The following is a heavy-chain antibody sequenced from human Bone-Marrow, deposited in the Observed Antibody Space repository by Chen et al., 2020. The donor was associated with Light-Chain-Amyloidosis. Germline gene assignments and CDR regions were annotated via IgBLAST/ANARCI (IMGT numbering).Heavy chain of an antibody. CDR1: GFTLINYA. CDR2: SSGGNNTT. V-gene: IGHV1-3*01. CDR3: ARESISRGYKYLQY. Sequence: QVQLVQSGAEVKKPGASVKVSCKPSGFTLINYAFYWLRLAPGQSFVWMGYSSGGNNTTIYSHNFQGRVPITRDTSASTVCMEVSSLRSEDTAVYYCARESISRGYKYLQYWGQGTLVTVSS. D-gene: IGHD3-3*01. J-gene: IGHJ1*01.